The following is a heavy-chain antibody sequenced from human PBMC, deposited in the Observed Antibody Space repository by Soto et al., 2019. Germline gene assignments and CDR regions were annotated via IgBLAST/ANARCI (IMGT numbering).Heavy chain of an antibody. CDR3: ARPREAGKNYYGVDV. Sequence: GXSLKISCKGSGYSFTNYWIGWVRQMPGKCLEWMGIIYPGDSDTRYSPSFQGQVTISADKSTSTAYLQWSSLKASDSAMYYCARPREAGKNYYGVDVWGQGTTVTVSS. CDR2: IYPGDSDT. J-gene: IGHJ6*02. D-gene: IGHD6-19*01. CDR1: GYSFTNYW. V-gene: IGHV5-51*01.